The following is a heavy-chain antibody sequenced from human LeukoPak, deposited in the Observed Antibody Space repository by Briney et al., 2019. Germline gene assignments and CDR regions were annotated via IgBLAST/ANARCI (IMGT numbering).Heavy chain of an antibody. CDR3: AKLSGRIWFDP. D-gene: IGHD1-26*01. Sequence: GGSLRLSCAASEFTFSSYAMSWVHQAPGKGLEWVSAISGSGGSTYYADSVKGRFTISRDNSKNTLYLQMNSLRAEDTAVYYCAKLSGRIWFDPWGQGTLVTVSS. J-gene: IGHJ5*02. V-gene: IGHV3-23*01. CDR2: ISGSGGST. CDR1: EFTFSSYA.